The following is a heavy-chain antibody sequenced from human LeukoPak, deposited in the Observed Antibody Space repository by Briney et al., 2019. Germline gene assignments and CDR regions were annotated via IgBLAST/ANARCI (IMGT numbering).Heavy chain of an antibody. CDR2: IYYSGST. D-gene: IGHD2-2*01. CDR1: GGSFSGYY. J-gene: IGHJ4*02. V-gene: IGHV4-59*01. Sequence: SETLSLTCAVYGGSFSGYYWSWIRQPPGKGLEWIGYIYYSGSTNYNPSLKSRVTISVDTSKNQFSLKLSSVTAADTAVYYCARSPYCSSTSCYGLVDYWGQGTLVTVSS. CDR3: ARSPYCSSTSCYGLVDY.